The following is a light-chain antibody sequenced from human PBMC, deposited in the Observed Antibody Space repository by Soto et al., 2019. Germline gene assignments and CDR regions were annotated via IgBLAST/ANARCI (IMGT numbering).Light chain of an antibody. V-gene: IGKV3-20*01. J-gene: IGKJ1*01. CDR2: GAS. CDR1: QTVTSNY. CDR3: QQYGSSQT. Sequence: EIVLTQSPGTLSSSPGERATLSCRASQTVTSNYLAWYQQKPGQAPRLLFFGASIRATGLPDRFSGGGSGTDFTLTISRLEPEDFAVYYCQQYGSSQTFGQGTKVDIK.